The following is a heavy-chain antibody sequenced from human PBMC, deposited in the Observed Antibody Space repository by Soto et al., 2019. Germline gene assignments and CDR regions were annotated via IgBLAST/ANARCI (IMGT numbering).Heavy chain of an antibody. Sequence: QIALEESGPTRVKPTQTLAVTCTFSGFSLYTSGVGVGWIRQPPGKALEWLAVIYWDDDKRYSPSLKSRVTITKDTSKHQVVPRMTNADALDTATYYWAPRALDSGSCRDGGYFDDWCQGTLVTVSS. CDR2: IYWDDDK. V-gene: IGHV2-5*02. CDR3: APRALDSGSCRDGGYFDD. CDR1: GFSLYTSGVG. J-gene: IGHJ4*02. D-gene: IGHD3-22*01.